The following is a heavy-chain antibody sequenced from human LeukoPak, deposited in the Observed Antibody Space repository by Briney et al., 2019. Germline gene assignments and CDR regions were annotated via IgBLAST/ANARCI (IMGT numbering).Heavy chain of an antibody. CDR1: GLPIGDFA. V-gene: IGHV3-43*02. Sequence: GGSLRLSCVASGLPIGDFAMHWVRQAPGQGLEWISLISGDGVSTLFTDSVKGRFSISRDNSKNSLFLEMSSLRTEDTAMYYCARESGKFDYWGQGTLVAVSS. CDR2: ISGDGVST. CDR3: ARESGKFDY. J-gene: IGHJ4*02.